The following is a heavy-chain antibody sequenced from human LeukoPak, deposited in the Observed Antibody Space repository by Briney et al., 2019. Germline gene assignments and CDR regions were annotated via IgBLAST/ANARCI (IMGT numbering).Heavy chain of an antibody. CDR3: AKLHIVVVTAIRRQAFDI. D-gene: IGHD2-21*02. CDR1: GFTFSSYA. J-gene: IGHJ3*02. V-gene: IGHV3-23*01. Sequence: GGSLRLSCAASGFTFSSYAMSWVRQAPGKGLEWVSAISGSGGSTYYADSVKGRFTISRDNSKNTLYLQTNSLRAEDTAVYYCAKLHIVVVTAIRRQAFDIWGQGTMVTVSS. CDR2: ISGSGGST.